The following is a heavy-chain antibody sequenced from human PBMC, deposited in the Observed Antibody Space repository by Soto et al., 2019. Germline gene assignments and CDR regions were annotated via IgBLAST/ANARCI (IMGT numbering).Heavy chain of an antibody. V-gene: IGHV3-30*18. CDR2: ISYDGSNK. CDR1: GFTFSSYG. J-gene: IGHJ2*01. CDR3: AKDIAVAGTGYFDL. D-gene: IGHD6-19*01. Sequence: GGSLRLSCAASGFTFSSYGMHWVRQAPGKGLEWVAVISYDGSNKYYADSVKGRFTISRDNSKNTLYLQMNSLRAEDTAVYYCAKDIAVAGTGYFDLWGRGNLVTVSS.